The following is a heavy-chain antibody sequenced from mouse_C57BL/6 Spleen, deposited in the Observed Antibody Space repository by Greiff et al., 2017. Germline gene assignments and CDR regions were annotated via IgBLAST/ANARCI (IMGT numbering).Heavy chain of an antibody. J-gene: IGHJ4*01. CDR3: ANSVVLRGYYAMDY. Sequence: QVHVKQSGPGLVQPSQSLSITCTVSGFSLTSYGVHWVRQSPGKGLEWLGVIWSGGSTDYNAAFISRLSISKDNSKIQVFFKMNSLQADDTAIYYCANSVVLRGYYAMDYWGQGTSVTVSS. D-gene: IGHD2-4*01. CDR1: GFSLTSYG. CDR2: IWSGGST. V-gene: IGHV2-2*01.